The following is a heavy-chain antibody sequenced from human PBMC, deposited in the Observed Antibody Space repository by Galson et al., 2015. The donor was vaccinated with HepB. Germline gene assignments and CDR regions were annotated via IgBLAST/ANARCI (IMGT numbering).Heavy chain of an antibody. Sequence: SLRLSCAASGFTFSSYAMHWVRQAPGKGLEWVAVISYDGSNKYYADSVKGRFTISRDNSKNTLYLQMNSLRAEDTAVYYCASEGDIVPYYFDYWGQGTLVTVSS. J-gene: IGHJ4*02. CDR1: GFTFSSYA. D-gene: IGHD2-8*01. CDR3: ASEGDIVPYYFDY. V-gene: IGHV3-30-3*01. CDR2: ISYDGSNK.